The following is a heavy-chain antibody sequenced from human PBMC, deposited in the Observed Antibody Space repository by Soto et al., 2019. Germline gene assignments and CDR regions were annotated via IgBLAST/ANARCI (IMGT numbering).Heavy chain of an antibody. J-gene: IGHJ6*02. CDR1: GFTFSSYA. CDR2: ISYDGSNK. D-gene: IGHD3-9*01. Sequence: ESGGGVVQLGRSLRLSCAASGFTFSSYAMHWVRQAPGKGLEWVAVISYDGSNKYYADSVKGRFTISRDNSKNTLYLQMNSLRAEDTAVYYCARDRVKYYDIGGGMDVWGQGTTVTVSS. CDR3: ARDRVKYYDIGGGMDV. V-gene: IGHV3-30-3*01.